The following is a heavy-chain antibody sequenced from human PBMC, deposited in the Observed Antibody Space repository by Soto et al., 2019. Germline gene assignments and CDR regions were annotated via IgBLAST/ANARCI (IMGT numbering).Heavy chain of an antibody. J-gene: IGHJ4*02. D-gene: IGHD6-13*01. Sequence: QVQLVESGGGVVQPGRSMRLSCAASGFTFSSYAMHWVRQAPGKGLEWVAVISYDGSNKYYADSVKGRFTISRDNSKNSLYLQMNSLRAEDTAVYYCARAEAAAGTLDYWGQGTLVTVSS. V-gene: IGHV3-30-3*01. CDR3: ARAEAAAGTLDY. CDR2: ISYDGSNK. CDR1: GFTFSSYA.